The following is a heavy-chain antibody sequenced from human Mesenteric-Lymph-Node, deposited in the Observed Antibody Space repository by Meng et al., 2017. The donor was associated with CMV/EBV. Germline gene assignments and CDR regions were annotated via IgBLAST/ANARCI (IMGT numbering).Heavy chain of an antibody. CDR2: FDPEDAET. CDR1: GYTLNELS. D-gene: IGHD2-15*01. V-gene: IGHV1-24*01. J-gene: IGHJ6*02. CDR3: ATSAPGRGGRRDYYYYGLDV. Sequence: GESLKISCKVSGYTLNELSRHWVRQAPGKGLEWMGGFDPEDAETIYAQRFQDRVTMTEDTSTDTAYMELSSLRSEDTAVYYCATSAPGRGGRRDYYYYGLDVWGQGTTVTVSS.